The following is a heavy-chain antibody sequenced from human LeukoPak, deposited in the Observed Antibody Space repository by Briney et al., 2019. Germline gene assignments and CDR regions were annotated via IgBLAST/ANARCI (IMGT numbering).Heavy chain of an antibody. CDR1: GGSISSSRDY. CDR3: ARVGAWIQLGYFDY. CDR2: IYYSGST. D-gene: IGHD5-18*01. V-gene: IGHV4-39*07. J-gene: IGHJ4*02. Sequence: SETLSLTCIVSGGSISSSRDYWAWIRQPPGKGLEWIANIYYSGSTYYNPSLKSRVTISVDTSKNQFSLKLSSVTATDTAVYYCARVGAWIQLGYFDYWGQGTLVTVSS.